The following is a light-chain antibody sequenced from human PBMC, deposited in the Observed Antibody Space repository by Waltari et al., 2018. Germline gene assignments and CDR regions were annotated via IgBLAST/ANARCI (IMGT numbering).Light chain of an antibody. J-gene: IGKJ2*01. V-gene: IGKV3-11*01. Sequence: IVLTHSPATLSLSPGERATLSCRASQSVSSYLAWYQQKPGQAPRLLIYDASNRATGIPARFSASGSGTDFTLTLSSLEPEDFAVYYCQQRSSWPYTFGQGTKLEIK. CDR3: QQRSSWPYT. CDR1: QSVSSY. CDR2: DAS.